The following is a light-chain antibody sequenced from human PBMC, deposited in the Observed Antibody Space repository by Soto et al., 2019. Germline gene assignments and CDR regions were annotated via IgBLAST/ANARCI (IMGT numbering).Light chain of an antibody. V-gene: IGKV3-20*01. CDR2: GAS. CDR1: QSISSSY. J-gene: IGKJ3*01. Sequence: EIVLTQSPGTLSVSPGERVTLSCRASQSISSSYLAWYQQRPGQAPRLLIFGASYRATGIPDRFSGSGSGTDFTLTISILEPEDFAVYYCQQYNSSPPEFTFGPGTKVDSK. CDR3: QQYNSSPPEFT.